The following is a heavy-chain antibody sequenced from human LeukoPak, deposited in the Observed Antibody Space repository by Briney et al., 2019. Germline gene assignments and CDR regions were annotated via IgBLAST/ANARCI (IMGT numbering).Heavy chain of an antibody. CDR3: ARVPTGSSSWYIAGASFDY. J-gene: IGHJ4*02. Sequence: SETLALICAVYGESFRGYYWSWIRQPPGKGLEWIGEINHSGSTNYNPSLKSRVTISVDTSKNQFSLKLSSVTAADTAVYYCARVPTGSSSWYIAGASFDYWGQGTLVTVSS. D-gene: IGHD6-13*01. CDR1: GESFRGYY. CDR2: INHSGST. V-gene: IGHV4-34*01.